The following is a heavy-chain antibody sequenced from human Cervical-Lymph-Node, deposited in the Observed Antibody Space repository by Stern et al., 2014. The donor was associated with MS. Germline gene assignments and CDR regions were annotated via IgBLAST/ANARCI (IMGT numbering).Heavy chain of an antibody. Sequence: VQLVESGAEVKKPGASVKVSCKTSGYIFTGYYIHWVRQAPGQGLEWMAWINPNTGGTKYAQKFQGRVTMSRDTSISTAYVELSSLTSDDTAVYHCARDQRGITIFGVVTDYYYLGMDVWGQGTTVTVSS. D-gene: IGHD3-3*01. CDR2: INPNTGGT. CDR3: ARDQRGITIFGVVTDYYYLGMDV. V-gene: IGHV1-2*02. CDR1: GYIFTGYY. J-gene: IGHJ6*02.